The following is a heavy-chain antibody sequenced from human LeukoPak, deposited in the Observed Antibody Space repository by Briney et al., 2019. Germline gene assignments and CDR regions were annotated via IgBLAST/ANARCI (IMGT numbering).Heavy chain of an antibody. Sequence: SETLSLTCIVSGGSISSYSWSWIRQPAGKGLEWIGEINHSGSTNYNPSLKSRVTISVDTSKNQFSLKLSSVTAADTAVYYCARGQNYYGSGSHDYWGQGTLVTVSS. V-gene: IGHV4-34*01. J-gene: IGHJ4*02. CDR3: ARGQNYYGSGSHDY. CDR1: GGSISSYS. CDR2: INHSGST. D-gene: IGHD3-10*01.